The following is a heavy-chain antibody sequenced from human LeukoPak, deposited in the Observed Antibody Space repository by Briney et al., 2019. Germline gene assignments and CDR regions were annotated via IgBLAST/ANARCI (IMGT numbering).Heavy chain of an antibody. V-gene: IGHV3-21*01. J-gene: IGHJ6*04. CDR3: ARAVSSGYDFAYYYYYGMDV. Sequence: GGSLRLSCAASGFTFSSYSRNWVRQAPGKGLEWVSSISSSSSYIYYADPVKGRFTISRDNAKNSLYLQMNSLRAEDTAVYYCARAVSSGYDFAYYYYYGMDVWGKGTTVTVSS. D-gene: IGHD5-12*01. CDR1: GFTFSSYS. CDR2: ISSSSSYI.